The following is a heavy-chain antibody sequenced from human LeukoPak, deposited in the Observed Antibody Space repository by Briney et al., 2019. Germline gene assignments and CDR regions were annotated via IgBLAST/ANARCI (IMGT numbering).Heavy chain of an antibody. CDR3: ARDSTPHVPSELVRYCSSTSCYSSHPLGY. D-gene: IGHD2-2*01. J-gene: IGHJ4*02. CDR2: IIPIFGTA. V-gene: IGHV1-69*05. CDR1: GGTFSSYA. Sequence: GASVKVSCKASGGTFSSYAISWVRQAPGQGLEWMGGIIPIFGTANYAHKFQGRVTITTDESTSTAYMELSSLRSEDTAVYYCARDSTPHVPSELVRYCSSTSCYSSHPLGYWGQGTLVTVSS.